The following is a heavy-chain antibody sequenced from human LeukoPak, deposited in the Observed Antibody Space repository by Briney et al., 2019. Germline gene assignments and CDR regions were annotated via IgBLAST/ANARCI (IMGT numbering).Heavy chain of an antibody. Sequence: ASVKVSCKASGGTFTSYAISWVRQAPGQGLEWMGGIIPIFGTANYAQKFQGRVTITADESTSTAYMELSSLRSEDTAVYYCARDRSSTSRLGYWGQGTLVTVSS. V-gene: IGHV1-69*13. D-gene: IGHD2-2*01. CDR1: GGTFTSYA. J-gene: IGHJ4*02. CDR3: ARDRSSTSRLGY. CDR2: IIPIFGTA.